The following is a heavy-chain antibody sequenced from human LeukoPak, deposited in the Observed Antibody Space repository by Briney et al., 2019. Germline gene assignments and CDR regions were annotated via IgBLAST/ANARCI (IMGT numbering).Heavy chain of an antibody. CDR3: ASNCGGDCYLSYAFGL. CDR1: GYTFTSYY. CDR2: INPSGGST. Sequence: ASVKVSCKATGYTFTSYYVHWVRQAPGQGLEWMGIINPSGGSTTYAQKFQGRVTMTRDTSTSTVYMGLTSLRSEDTAVYYCASNCGGDCYLSYAFGLWGQGTMVTVSS. D-gene: IGHD2-21*02. J-gene: IGHJ3*01. V-gene: IGHV1-46*01.